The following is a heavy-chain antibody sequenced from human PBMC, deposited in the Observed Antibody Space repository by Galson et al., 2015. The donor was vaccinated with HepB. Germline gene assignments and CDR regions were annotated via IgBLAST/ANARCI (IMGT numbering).Heavy chain of an antibody. CDR2: INAGDGQP. V-gene: IGHV1-3*01. D-gene: IGHD2-2*01. CDR1: GYTFASYA. Sequence: SVKVSCKASGYTFASYALHWVRQAPGQRLEWMGWINAGDGQPKYSQKFQGRVTLTRDTSASTAYMELSSLRSEDTAVYYCARLGYCSSTTCSNWFDPWGQGTLVTVSS. CDR3: ARLGYCSSTTCSNWFDP. J-gene: IGHJ5*02.